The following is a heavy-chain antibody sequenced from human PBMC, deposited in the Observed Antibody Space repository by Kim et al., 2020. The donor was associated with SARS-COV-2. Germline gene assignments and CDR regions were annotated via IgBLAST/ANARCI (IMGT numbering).Heavy chain of an antibody. CDR3: IRDNIQPGDI. Sequence: TSYADSVKGRLTISKDTANTMLYLKMNGLRADDTAMYYCIRDNIQPGDIWGQGTMVTVSS. V-gene: IGHV3-74*01. J-gene: IGHJ3*02. CDR2: T.